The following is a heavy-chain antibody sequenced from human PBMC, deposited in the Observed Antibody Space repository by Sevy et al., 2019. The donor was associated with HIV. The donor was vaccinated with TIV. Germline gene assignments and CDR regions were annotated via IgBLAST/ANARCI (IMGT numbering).Heavy chain of an antibody. CDR3: AKSEWGNIGFCTRSSCYPFDY. V-gene: IGHV3-23*01. Sequence: GGSLRLSCAASGFTFTSYAMSWVRQAPGKGLEWVSSISGSHGTPYYADSVKGRFTISIDNSKNTLYLQMSCLRAEDTAMYYCAKSEWGNIGFCTRSSCYPFDYWGQGTLVTVSS. CDR2: ISGSHGTP. D-gene: IGHD2-2*01. CDR1: GFTFTSYA. J-gene: IGHJ4*02.